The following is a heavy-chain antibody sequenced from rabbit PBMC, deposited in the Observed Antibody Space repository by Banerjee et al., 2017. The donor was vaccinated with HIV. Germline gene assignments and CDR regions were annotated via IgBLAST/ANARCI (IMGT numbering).Heavy chain of an antibody. D-gene: IGHD4-1*01. CDR3: ARDLAGVIGWNFNL. CDR1: GLDFTTN. CDR2: IATGSGGT. Sequence: QEQLEESGGDLVKPEGSLTLTCKASGLDFTTNWVRQAPGKGLEWIGCIATGSGGTWYASWAKGRFTTSKTSSTTVTLQMTSLTAADTATYFCARDLAGVIGWNFNLWGPGTLVTVS. J-gene: IGHJ4*01. V-gene: IGHV1S45*01.